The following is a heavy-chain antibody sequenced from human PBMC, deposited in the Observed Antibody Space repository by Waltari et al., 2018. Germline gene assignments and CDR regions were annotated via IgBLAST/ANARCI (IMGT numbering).Heavy chain of an antibody. D-gene: IGHD6-13*01. Sequence: QVQLVQSGAEVKKPGSSVKVSCKASGGTFSSYAISWVRQAPGQGLEWMGGIIPIFGTANYAQKFQGRVTITADKSTSTAYMELSSLRSEDTAVYYCARGGIAAAGSPSYYYYYYMDVWGKGTTVTVSS. V-gene: IGHV1-69*14. CDR3: ARGGIAAAGSPSYYYYYYMDV. CDR2: IIPIFGTA. J-gene: IGHJ6*03. CDR1: GGTFSSYA.